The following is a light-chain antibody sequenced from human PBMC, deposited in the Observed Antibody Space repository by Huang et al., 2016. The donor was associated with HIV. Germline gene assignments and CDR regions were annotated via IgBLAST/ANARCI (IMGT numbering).Light chain of an antibody. J-gene: IGKJ4*01. Sequence: IVLTQSPATLSWYPGERVTLSCRASQSVGNYIAWYQQHPGQSPRLLIYDTSNRATGTPVRFSGSGSGTDFTFTISSLESEDFAIYYCQQRYSGVTFGGGTKIQVK. V-gene: IGKV3-11*01. CDR3: QQRYSGVT. CDR2: DTS. CDR1: QSVGNY.